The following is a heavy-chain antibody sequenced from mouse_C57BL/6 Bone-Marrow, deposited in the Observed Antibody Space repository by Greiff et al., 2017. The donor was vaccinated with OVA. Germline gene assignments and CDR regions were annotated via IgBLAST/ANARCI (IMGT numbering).Heavy chain of an antibody. V-gene: IGHV1-66*01. J-gene: IGHJ2*01. CDR3: APYSNFFDY. D-gene: IGHD2-5*01. Sequence: QVQLKESGPELVKPGASVKISCKASGYSFTSYYIHWVKQRPGQGLEWIGWIYPGSGNTKYNEKFKGKATLTADTSSSTAYMQLSSLTSEDSAVYYCAPYSNFFDYWGQGTTLTVSS. CDR2: IYPGSGNT. CDR1: GYSFTSYY.